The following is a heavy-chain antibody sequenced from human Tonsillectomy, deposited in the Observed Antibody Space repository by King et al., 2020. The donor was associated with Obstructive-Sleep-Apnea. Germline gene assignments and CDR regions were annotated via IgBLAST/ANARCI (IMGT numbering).Heavy chain of an antibody. D-gene: IGHD1-26*01. Sequence: VQLVESGGGLVQPGGSLRLTCAASGFTFSSYAMSWVRQAPGKGLEWVSAISGSGGSTYYADSVKGRFTISRDNSKNTLYLQMCSLRADDTAVYYCAKGSKVGATTGDYWGQGTLVTVSS. V-gene: IGHV3-23*04. J-gene: IGHJ4*02. CDR2: ISGSGGST. CDR3: AKGSKVGATTGDY. CDR1: GFTFSSYA.